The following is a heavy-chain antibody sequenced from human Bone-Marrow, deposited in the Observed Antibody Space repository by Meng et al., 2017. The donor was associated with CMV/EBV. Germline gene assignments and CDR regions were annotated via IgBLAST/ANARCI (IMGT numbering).Heavy chain of an antibody. Sequence: GGSLRLSCAASGFTFSSYAMSWVRQAPGKGLEWVSAISGSGGSTYYADSVKGRFAISRDNSKNTLFLQMNSLRAEDTAVYYCAREKRMATVGTVGFAIWGPGKVVNVSS. V-gene: IGHV3-23*01. J-gene: IGHJ3*02. D-gene: IGHD6-13*01. CDR2: ISGSGGST. CDR3: AREKRMATVGTVGFAI. CDR1: GFTFSSYA.